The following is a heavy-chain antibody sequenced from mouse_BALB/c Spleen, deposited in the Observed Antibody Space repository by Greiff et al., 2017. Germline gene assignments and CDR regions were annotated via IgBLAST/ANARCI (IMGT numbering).Heavy chain of an antibody. D-gene: IGHD2-1*01. CDR1: GFTFSSYA. Sequence: EVKLVESGGGLVKPGGSLKLSCAASGFTFSSYAMSWVRQTPEKRLEWVATISRGGSYTYYPDSVKGRFTISRDNAKNTLYLQMSSLRSEDTAMYYCARLYGNYVPYAMDYWGQGTSVTVSS. V-gene: IGHV5-9-3*01. CDR2: ISRGGSYT. J-gene: IGHJ4*01. CDR3: ARLYGNYVPYAMDY.